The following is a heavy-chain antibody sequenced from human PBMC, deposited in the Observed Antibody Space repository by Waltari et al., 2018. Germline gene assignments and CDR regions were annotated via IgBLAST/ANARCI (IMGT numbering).Heavy chain of an antibody. D-gene: IGHD5-18*01. CDR2: INPSGGST. Sequence: QVQLVQSGAEVKKPGASVKVSCKASGYTFTSYYMHWVRQAPGQGLEWMGIINPSGGSTSYAQKFQGRVTMTRDTSTSTVYMELSSLRSEDTAVYYCARDLHITRAWIQRILGYWGQGTLVTVSS. CDR1: GYTFTSYY. J-gene: IGHJ4*02. V-gene: IGHV1-46*01. CDR3: ARDLHITRAWIQRILGY.